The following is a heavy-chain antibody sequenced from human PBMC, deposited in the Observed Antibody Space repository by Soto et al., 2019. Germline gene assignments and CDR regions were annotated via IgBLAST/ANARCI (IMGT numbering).Heavy chain of an antibody. D-gene: IGHD2-2*01. CDR2: LIPIFGTA. Sequence: QVQLVQSGAAVTKPGSSVKVSCKASGGTFSSYAISWVRQAPGQGLEWMGGLIPIFGTANYAQKFQGRVTITADKSTSTAYMELSSLRSEDTAVYYCARDDGYCSSTSCYDFGFYYYGMDVWGQGTTVTVSS. CDR1: GGTFSSYA. J-gene: IGHJ6*02. V-gene: IGHV1-69*06. CDR3: ARDDGYCSSTSCYDFGFYYYGMDV.